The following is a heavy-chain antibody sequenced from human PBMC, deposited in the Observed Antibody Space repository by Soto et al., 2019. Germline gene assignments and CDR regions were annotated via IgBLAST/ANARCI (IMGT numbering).Heavy chain of an antibody. CDR3: AHRLNSDWYFDY. J-gene: IGHJ4*02. Sequence: QITLKESGPTLVKPTQTLTLTCTFSGFSLSTSGVGVGWIRQPPGKALEWLALIYWDDDKRYSPSLKSRLTINKVXSKNQVVLTMTNMDPVDTATYYCAHRLNSDWYFDYWGQGTLVTVSS. CDR1: GFSLSTSGVG. CDR2: IYWDDDK. D-gene: IGHD3-9*01. V-gene: IGHV2-5*02.